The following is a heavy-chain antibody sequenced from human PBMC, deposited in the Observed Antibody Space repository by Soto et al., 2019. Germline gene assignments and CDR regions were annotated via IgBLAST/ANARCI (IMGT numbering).Heavy chain of an antibody. J-gene: IGHJ4*02. CDR1: GFTLSDHY. CDR3: VRWDSGNPEN. V-gene: IGHV3-72*01. CDR2: TKNKAQRYTT. D-gene: IGHD1-26*01. Sequence: EVQLVESGGGLVQPGGSLRLSCVVSGFTLSDHYIDWVPQAPGKGLEWVGRTKNKAQRYTTEYAASVKGRFTISRDDSENSVYLQMNSLKTEDTAVYYCVRWDSGNPENWGQGTLVTVSS.